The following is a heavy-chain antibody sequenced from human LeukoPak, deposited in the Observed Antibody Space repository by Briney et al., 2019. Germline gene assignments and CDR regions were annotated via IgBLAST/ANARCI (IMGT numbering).Heavy chain of an antibody. J-gene: IGHJ3*02. V-gene: IGHV1-18*01. CDR3: ARGGIQLWLGAFDI. Sequence: ASVKVSCKASGYTFTSYGISWVRQAPGQGLEWMGWISAYNGNTKYSQKFQGRVTITRDTSASTAYMELSSLRSEDTAVYYCARGGIQLWLGAFDIWGQGTMVTVSS. CDR2: ISAYNGNT. CDR1: GYTFTSYG. D-gene: IGHD5-18*01.